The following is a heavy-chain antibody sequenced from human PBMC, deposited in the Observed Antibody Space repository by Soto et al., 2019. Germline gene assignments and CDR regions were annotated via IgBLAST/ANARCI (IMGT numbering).Heavy chain of an antibody. CDR1: GGSISSYY. Sequence: SETLSLTCTVSGGSISSYYWSWIRQPPGKGLEWIGYIYYSGSTNYNPSLKSRVTISVDTSKNQFSLKLSSVTAADTAVYYCARGLEALNLYFDYWGQGTLVTVSS. CDR2: IYYSGST. D-gene: IGHD3-16*01. J-gene: IGHJ4*02. V-gene: IGHV4-59*01. CDR3: ARGLEALNLYFDY.